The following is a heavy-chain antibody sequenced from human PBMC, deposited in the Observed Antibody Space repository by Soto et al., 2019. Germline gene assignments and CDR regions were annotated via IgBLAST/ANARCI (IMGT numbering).Heavy chain of an antibody. J-gene: IGHJ4*02. CDR1: GFTFSSYA. V-gene: IGHV3-23*01. Sequence: PGGSLRLSCAASGFTFSSYAMSWVRQAPGEGLEWVSAISGSGGSAYYADSVKGRFTISRDNSKNTLYLQMNSLRAEDTAVYYCAKDLAVVTAMGSDYWGQGTLVTVSS. CDR3: AKDLAVVTAMGSDY. D-gene: IGHD2-21*02. CDR2: ISGSGGSA.